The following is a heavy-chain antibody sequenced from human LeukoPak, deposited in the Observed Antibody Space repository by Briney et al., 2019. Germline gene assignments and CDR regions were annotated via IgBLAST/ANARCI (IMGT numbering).Heavy chain of an antibody. CDR3: AKGGYSSSSHFDY. J-gene: IGHJ4*02. Sequence: GGSLRLSCAASGFTFDDYAMHWVRQAPGKGLEWVSGISWNSGSIGYADSVKGRFTISRDNAKNSLYLQMNSLRAEDTALYYCAKGGYSSSSHFDYWGQGTLVTASS. CDR2: ISWNSGSI. V-gene: IGHV3-9*01. D-gene: IGHD6-13*01. CDR1: GFTFDDYA.